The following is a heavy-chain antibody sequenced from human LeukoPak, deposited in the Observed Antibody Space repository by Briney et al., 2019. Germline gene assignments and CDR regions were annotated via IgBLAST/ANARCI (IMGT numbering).Heavy chain of an antibody. CDR2: ISSSSSYI. J-gene: IGHJ5*02. D-gene: IGHD3-9*01. V-gene: IGHV3-21*04. Sequence: GGSLRLSCAASGFTFSSYSMNWVRQAPGKGLEWVSSISSSSSYIYYADSVKGRFTISRDNAKNSLYLQMNSLRSEDTAVYYCASSVDYDILTGYGTWGQGTLVTVSS. CDR3: ASSVDYDILTGYGT. CDR1: GFTFSSYS.